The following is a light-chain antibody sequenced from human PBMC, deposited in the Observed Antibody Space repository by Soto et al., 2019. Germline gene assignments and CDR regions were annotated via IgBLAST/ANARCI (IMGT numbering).Light chain of an antibody. CDR1: QSIGSS. CDR3: QQRTNWPDT. Sequence: EIVLPQSPDTLSLSPGERATLSCRASQSIGSSLAWYQQKPGQAPRLLMYGSYHRATGIPARFSGSGSGTDFTLTISSLEPEDFAVYYCQQRTNWPDTFDQGTRLEIK. J-gene: IGKJ5*01. CDR2: GSY. V-gene: IGKV3-11*01.